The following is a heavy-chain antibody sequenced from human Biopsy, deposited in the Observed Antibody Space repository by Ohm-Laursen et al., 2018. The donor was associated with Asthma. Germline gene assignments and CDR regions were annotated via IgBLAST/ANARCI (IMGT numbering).Heavy chain of an antibody. J-gene: IGHJ4*02. CDR2: INSVFGTT. D-gene: IGHD2-2*01. CDR1: GGTFNTSV. V-gene: IGHV1-69*13. Sequence: SVKVSCKSLGGTFNTSVIGWVRQAPGHGLGWMGGINSVFGTTTYPQKFQDRVTITADDSTSTVYMELSSLRSEDTAVYYCARKAGSCISRTCYSLDFWGQGTLVTVSS. CDR3: ARKAGSCISRTCYSLDF.